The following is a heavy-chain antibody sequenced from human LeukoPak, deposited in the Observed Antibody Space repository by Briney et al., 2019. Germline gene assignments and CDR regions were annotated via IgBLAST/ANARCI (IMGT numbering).Heavy chain of an antibody. CDR2: IYSGSTT. Sequence: PGRSLRLSCAASGFTVSGNYMSWVRQAPGKGLEWVSVIYSGSTTYYADSVKGRFTISRDNAKNSLYLQMNSLRAEDTAVYYCARDCSSTSCTPFDYWGQGTLVTVSS. CDR1: GFTVSGNY. V-gene: IGHV3-53*01. J-gene: IGHJ4*02. CDR3: ARDCSSTSCTPFDY. D-gene: IGHD2-2*01.